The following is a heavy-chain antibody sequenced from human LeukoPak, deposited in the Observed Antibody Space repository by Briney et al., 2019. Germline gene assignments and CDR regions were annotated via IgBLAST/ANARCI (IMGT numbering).Heavy chain of an antibody. CDR1: GFTFSSYA. D-gene: IGHD6-13*01. CDR2: ITYNGSNK. J-gene: IGHJ4*02. CDR3: AKQAAAGTFTYYFDY. V-gene: IGHV3-30*18. Sequence: GGSLRLSCAASGFTFSSYAMRWVRQAPGKGLEWVAVITYNGSNKYYADSVKGRFTISRDNSKNTLYLQMNSLRAEDTAVYYCAKQAAAGTFTYYFDYWGQGTLVTVSS.